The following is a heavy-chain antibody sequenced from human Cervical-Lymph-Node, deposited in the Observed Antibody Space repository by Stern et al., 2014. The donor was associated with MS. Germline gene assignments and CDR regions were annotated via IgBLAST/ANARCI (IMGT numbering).Heavy chain of an antibody. D-gene: IGHD6-19*01. CDR1: GYSFTGYY. CDR3: ATIQWLPLYYFDY. J-gene: IGHJ4*02. Sequence: MQLVESGAEVKKPGASVKVSCKASGYSFTGYYMHWVRQAPGQGLEWMGRINPNSGDTDYAQKFQGRVTMTRDTSISTAYMELSRLRSDDTAVYYCATIQWLPLYYFDYWGQGTLVTVSS. CDR2: INPNSGDT. V-gene: IGHV1-2*06.